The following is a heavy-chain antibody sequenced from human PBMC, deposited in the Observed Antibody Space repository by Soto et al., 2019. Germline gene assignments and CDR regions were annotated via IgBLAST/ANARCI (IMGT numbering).Heavy chain of an antibody. V-gene: IGHV4-61*01. Sequence: SETLSLTCTVSGGSISSSSYYWSWIRQPPGKGLEWIGYIYYSGSTNYNPSLKSRVTISVDTSKNQFSLKLSSVTAADTAVYYCARGNSSSWFRYYYYYGVDVWGQGTTVTVSS. CDR2: IYYSGST. CDR3: ARGNSSSWFRYYYYYGVDV. J-gene: IGHJ6*02. D-gene: IGHD6-13*01. CDR1: GGSISSSSYY.